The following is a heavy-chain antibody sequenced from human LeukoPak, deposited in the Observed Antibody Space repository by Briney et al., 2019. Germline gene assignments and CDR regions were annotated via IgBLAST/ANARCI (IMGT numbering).Heavy chain of an antibody. J-gene: IGHJ4*02. CDR3: AREGSYGY. Sequence: ASVTVSCKVSGYTLTELSMHWVRQAPGQGLEWMGGIIPIFGTANYAQKFQGRVTITADESTSTAYMELSSLRSEDTAVYYCAREGSYGYWGQGTLVTVSS. CDR1: GYTLTELS. D-gene: IGHD3-10*01. V-gene: IGHV1-69*13. CDR2: IIPIFGTA.